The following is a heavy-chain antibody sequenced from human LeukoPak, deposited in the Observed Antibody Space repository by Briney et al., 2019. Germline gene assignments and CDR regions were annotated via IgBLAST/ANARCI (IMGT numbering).Heavy chain of an antibody. CDR3: AKTGERDY. Sequence: GGSLRLSCAASGFTFNKSWMSWVRQAPGKGPEWVANIKEDGTQKYYVDSVRGRFTISRDNAENSLYLQMNSLRDEDTAVYYCAKTGERDYWGRGTLVTVST. J-gene: IGHJ4*02. CDR2: IKEDGTQK. D-gene: IGHD7-27*01. V-gene: IGHV3-7*01. CDR1: GFTFNKSW.